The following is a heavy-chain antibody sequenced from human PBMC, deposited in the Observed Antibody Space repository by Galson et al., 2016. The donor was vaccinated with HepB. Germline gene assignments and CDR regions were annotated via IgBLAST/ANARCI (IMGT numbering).Heavy chain of an antibody. CDR3: ATYTKPLLRKLADLFDN. J-gene: IGHJ4*02. CDR2: ISSSSTTI. CDR1: GFTFSDYY. Sequence: SLRLSCAASGFTFSDYYMSWIRQAPGKGLEWVSYISSSSTTILYADSVKGRFTVSRDNARNSLFLQMNNLRLDDTAIYYCATYTKPLLRKLADLFDNWGQGSLVSVSS. D-gene: IGHD1-26*01. V-gene: IGHV3-11*04.